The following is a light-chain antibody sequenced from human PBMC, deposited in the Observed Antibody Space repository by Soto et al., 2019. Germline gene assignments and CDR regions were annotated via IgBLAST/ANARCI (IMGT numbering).Light chain of an antibody. CDR1: SSNIGGGYD. J-gene: IGLJ1*01. CDR2: GNR. V-gene: IGLV1-40*01. CDR3: QSYDSSRSYV. Sequence: QSVLTQPPSASGAPGQRVTISCTGSSSNIGGGYDVHWYQQLPGTATKLLIYGNRNRPAGVPHRSSCSTAGTSASLASTGLQADDAAYYCCQSYDSSRSYVFGTGTKVTVL.